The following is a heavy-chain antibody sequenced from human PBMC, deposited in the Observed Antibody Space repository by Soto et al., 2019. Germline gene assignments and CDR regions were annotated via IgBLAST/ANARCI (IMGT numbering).Heavy chain of an antibody. CDR3: AAYSSSSGVWFDP. J-gene: IGHJ5*02. D-gene: IGHD6-6*01. CDR1: GGTFSSYA. Sequence: QVQLVQSGAEVKKPGSSVKVSCKASGGTFSSYAISWVRQAPGQGHEWMGGIIPIFGTANYAQKFQGRVTITADESTSTAYMKLSSLRSEDTAVYYCAAYSSSSGVWFDPWGQGTLVTVSS. CDR2: IIPIFGTA. V-gene: IGHV1-69*01.